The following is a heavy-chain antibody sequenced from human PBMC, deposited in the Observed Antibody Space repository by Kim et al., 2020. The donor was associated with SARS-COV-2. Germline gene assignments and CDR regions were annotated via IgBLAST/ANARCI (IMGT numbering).Heavy chain of an antibody. CDR3: ARDWGTTAQWYFDL. J-gene: IGHJ2*01. CDR1: AGSISTYY. D-gene: IGHD3-16*01. Sequence: LETLSLTCTVSAGSISTYYWSRIRQPPGKGLEWIGFVYYTGSTNYNPSLKSRVTMSVDTSKNQFSLKLSSVTTADTALYYCARDWGTTAQWYFDLWGRGTLVTVSS. CDR2: VYYTGST. V-gene: IGHV4-59*01.